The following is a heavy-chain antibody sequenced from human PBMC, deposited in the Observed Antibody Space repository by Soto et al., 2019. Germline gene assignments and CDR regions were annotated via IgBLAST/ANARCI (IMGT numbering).Heavy chain of an antibody. CDR1: GGSIGSYY. CDR2: IYYSGST. V-gene: IGHV4-59*01. J-gene: IGHJ4*02. D-gene: IGHD1-1*01. CDR3: ARWNEGFDY. Sequence: SETLSLTCTVSGGSIGSYYWSWIRQPPGKGLECIGFIYYSGSTNYNPSLKSRVTISVDTSKNQFSLKLSSVTAADTAVYYCARWNEGFDYWAQGTLVTVSS.